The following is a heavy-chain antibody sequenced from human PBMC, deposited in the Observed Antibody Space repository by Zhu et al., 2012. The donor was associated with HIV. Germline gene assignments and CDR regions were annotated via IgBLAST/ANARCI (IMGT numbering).Heavy chain of an antibody. CDR2: IYTSGST. J-gene: IGHJ4*02. D-gene: IGHD6-25*01. Sequence: QVQLQESGPGLVKPSETLSLTCTVSGGSISSYYWSWIRQPPGKGLEWIGYIYTSGSTNYNPSLKSRVTISVDTSKNQFSLKLSSVTAADTAVYHCARRSGDYWGQGNPGHRLL. CDR1: GGSISSYY. V-gene: IGHV4-4*09. CDR3: ARRSGDY.